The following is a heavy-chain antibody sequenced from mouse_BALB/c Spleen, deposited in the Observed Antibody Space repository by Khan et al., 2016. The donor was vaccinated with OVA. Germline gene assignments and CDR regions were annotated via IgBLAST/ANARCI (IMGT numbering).Heavy chain of an antibody. V-gene: IGHV1-9*01. Sequence: QIQLVQSGGDLMKPGASVKISCKATDYTFSSYWIEWVKQRPGHGLEWIGQIFPGSVSTTYNEKFKGKATFTADTSSNTAYMQLSSLTSEDSAVYYCARGGYGGFAYWGQGTLVTVSA. CDR3: ARGGYGGFAY. J-gene: IGHJ3*01. CDR1: DYTFSSYW. D-gene: IGHD2-2*01. CDR2: IFPGSVST.